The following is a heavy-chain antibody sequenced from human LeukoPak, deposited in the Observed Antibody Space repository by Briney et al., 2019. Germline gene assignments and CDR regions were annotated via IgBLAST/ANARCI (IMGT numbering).Heavy chain of an antibody. D-gene: IGHD2-8*02. V-gene: IGHV4-30-4*01. Sequence: PSETLSLTCTVSLGSISSGDYYWTWIRHPPGKGLEWSGYIYYSGSTNYHPSLKSPVTISLGPSQNQFSLKLNSLTAADTAVYYCARASPTGEPEYFQHWGQGTLVTVSS. CDR1: LGSISSGDYY. CDR3: ARASPTGEPEYFQH. CDR2: IYYSGST. J-gene: IGHJ1*01.